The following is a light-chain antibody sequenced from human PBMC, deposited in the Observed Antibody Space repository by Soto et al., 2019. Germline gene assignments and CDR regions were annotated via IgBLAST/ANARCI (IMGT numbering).Light chain of an antibody. CDR2: DAS. J-gene: IGKJ1*01. V-gene: IGKV1-5*01. CDR1: QSISNW. Sequence: DIQVTQSPSTLSASIGDRVTITCRASQSISNWLAWYQQKPGRAPKLLIYDASSLESGVPSRFSGSGSGTEFTLTISCLQPDDFATYYCQQYDSYWTFGQGTRVEIK. CDR3: QQYDSYWT.